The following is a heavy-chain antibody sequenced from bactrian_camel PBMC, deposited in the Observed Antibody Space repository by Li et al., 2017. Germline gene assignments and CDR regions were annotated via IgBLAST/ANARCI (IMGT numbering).Heavy chain of an antibody. J-gene: IGHJ6*01. Sequence: VQLVESGGGLVQPGGSLKLSCVASGFTFSNYGMSWVRQAPGKGLEWVSSIYTGGGSTYYADSVKGRFTISKDNAKNTLYLQMNSLKREDTAVYYCVRRLWNSDYSFGYWGRGTQVTVS. CDR1: GFTFSNYG. CDR2: IYTGGGST. D-gene: IGHD4*01. CDR3: VRRLWNSDYSFGY. V-gene: IGHV3S40*01.